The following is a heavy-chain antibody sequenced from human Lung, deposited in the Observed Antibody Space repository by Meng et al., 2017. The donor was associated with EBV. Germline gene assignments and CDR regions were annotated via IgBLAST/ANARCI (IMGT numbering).Heavy chain of an antibody. J-gene: IGHJ4*02. Sequence: HEQLQHAGPRLVKPPQTLSLTCAISGDSVSSNSAAWNWIRQSPSRGLEWLGGTYYRSKWYNDYAVSVKSRITINPDTSKNQFSLKLSSVTAADTAVYYCARVEVGITSGDYWGQGTLVTVSS. D-gene: IGHD1-26*01. CDR3: ARVEVGITSGDY. V-gene: IGHV6-1*01. CDR1: GDSVSSNSAA. CDR2: TYYRSKWYN.